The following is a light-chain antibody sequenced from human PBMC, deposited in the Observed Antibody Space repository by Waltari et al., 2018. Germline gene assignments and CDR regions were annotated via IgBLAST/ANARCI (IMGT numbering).Light chain of an antibody. J-gene: IGKJ4*01. CDR1: QSVLYSSNNKNS. V-gene: IGKV4-1*01. Sequence: DIVMTQSPASLAVSLGEGATITCKSSQSVLYSSNNKNSLTWYQQKPGPPPKLLIYWASTRESGVPARFSGSVSGTDFTLTISSLQAEDVAVYYCQQYYSTPLSFGGGTKVEIK. CDR3: QQYYSTPLS. CDR2: WAS.